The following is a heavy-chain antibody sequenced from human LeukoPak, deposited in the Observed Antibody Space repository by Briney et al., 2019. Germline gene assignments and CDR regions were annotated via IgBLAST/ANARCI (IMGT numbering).Heavy chain of an antibody. Sequence: GESLKISCKGSGYSFISYWIGWVRQMPGKGLEWMGIIYPGDSDTKYSPSFQGQVTISADKSISTAYLQWSTLKASDTATYYCARLWETADLATIYGMDVWGQGTTVTVSS. V-gene: IGHV5-51*01. CDR1: GYSFISYW. CDR3: ARLWETADLATIYGMDV. CDR2: IYPGDSDT. D-gene: IGHD5-24*01. J-gene: IGHJ6*02.